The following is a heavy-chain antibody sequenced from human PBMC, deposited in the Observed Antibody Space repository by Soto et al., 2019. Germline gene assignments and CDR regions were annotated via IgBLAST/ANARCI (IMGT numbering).Heavy chain of an antibody. CDR1: VGSITSFGYY. J-gene: IGHJ5*02. CDR2: TYYTGIT. D-gene: IGHD6-13*01. Sequence: PSETRSLTCKVSVGSITSFGYYWRCILQHPVKGLEWIGYTYYTGITYYNPSLKGRVTISLDTYGSHFSLSLTSVTAADTAIYYCARGGSTWYGDNWLDPWGPGTLVTVSS. CDR3: ARGGSTWYGDNWLDP. V-gene: IGHV4-31*03.